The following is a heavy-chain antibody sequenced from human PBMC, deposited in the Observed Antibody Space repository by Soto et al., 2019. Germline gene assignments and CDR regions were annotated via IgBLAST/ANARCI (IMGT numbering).Heavy chain of an antibody. J-gene: IGHJ4*02. CDR3: AKGSGNSVYNFDN. CDR2: ISASGGST. D-gene: IGHD1-26*01. Sequence: PGGSLRLSGAASACTFSSYAMSWVRQAPGKGLEWVSAISASGGSTYYADSVKGRFTISRDSSENTLYLQMSSLRADDTAVYYCAKGSGNSVYNFDNWGQGTLVTVSS. CDR1: ACTFSSYA. V-gene: IGHV3-23*01.